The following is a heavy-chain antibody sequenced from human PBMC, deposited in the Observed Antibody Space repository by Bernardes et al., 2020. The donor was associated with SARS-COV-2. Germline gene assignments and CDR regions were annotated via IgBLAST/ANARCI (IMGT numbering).Heavy chain of an antibody. V-gene: IGHV1-69*13. Sequence: SVKVSCKASGGTFSSYAISWVRQAPGQGLEWMGGIIPIFGTANYAQKFQGRVTITADESTSTAYMELSSLRSEDTAVYYCARRRIAVAGTHAFDIWGQGTMVTVSS. D-gene: IGHD6-19*01. CDR1: GGTFSSYA. CDR3: ARRRIAVAGTHAFDI. J-gene: IGHJ3*02. CDR2: IIPIFGTA.